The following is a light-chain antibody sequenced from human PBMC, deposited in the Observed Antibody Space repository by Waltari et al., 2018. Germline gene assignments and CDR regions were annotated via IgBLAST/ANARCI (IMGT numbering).Light chain of an antibody. Sequence: QSALTQPASVSGSPGQAITISCTGTSPNVGGYNLVSCYRQYPGKAPELMIFGVSERPSGISNRLSGSKSGNTATLTISGLQAEDEADYYCLSYSGRSDYVFGTGTRV. CDR1: SPNVGGYNL. CDR2: GVS. CDR3: LSYSGRSDYV. V-gene: IGLV2-23*02. J-gene: IGLJ1*01.